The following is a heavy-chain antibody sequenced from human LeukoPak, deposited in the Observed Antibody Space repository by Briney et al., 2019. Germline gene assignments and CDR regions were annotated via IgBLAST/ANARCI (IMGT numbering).Heavy chain of an antibody. Sequence: GGPLRLSCAASGFTFSDYYMSWIRQAPGKGLEWVSYISSSGSTIYYADSVKGRFTISRDNAKNSLYLQMNSLRAEDTAVYYCARQSQKSLTYYYDSSGPLDVWGQGTTVTVSS. CDR3: ARQSQKSLTYYYDSSGPLDV. CDR2: ISSSGSTI. CDR1: GFTFSDYY. V-gene: IGHV3-11*01. J-gene: IGHJ6*02. D-gene: IGHD3-22*01.